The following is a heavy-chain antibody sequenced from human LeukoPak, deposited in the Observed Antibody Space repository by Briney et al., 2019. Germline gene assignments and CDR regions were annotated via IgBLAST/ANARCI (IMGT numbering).Heavy chain of an antibody. J-gene: IGHJ3*02. CDR3: ARGKLGMEAFDI. V-gene: IGHV4-59*01. D-gene: IGHD7-27*01. Sequence: SETLSLTCTVSGGSISSYYWTWIRQPPGKGLEWIGYVYYSGSTNYNPSLKSRVTISVDTSKNQFSLKLSSVTAADTAVYYCARGKLGMEAFDIWGQGTMVTVSS. CDR1: GGSISSYY. CDR2: VYYSGST.